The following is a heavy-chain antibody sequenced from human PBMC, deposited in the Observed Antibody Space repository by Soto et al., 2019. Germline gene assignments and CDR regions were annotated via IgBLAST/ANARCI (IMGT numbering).Heavy chain of an antibody. D-gene: IGHD2-8*01. CDR1: GFTFSDHY. CDR3: VRGFCTTYTCYFDF. V-gene: IGHV3-72*01. CDR2: SRNITRGYTT. Sequence: PGGSLRLSCAVSGFTFSDHYMDWVRQAPGKGLEWVGRSRNITRGYTTEYAASVQGRFIISRDDAKNTLFLQLNSLKTEDTAMYYCVRGFCTTYTCYFDFWGQGTLVTVSS. J-gene: IGHJ4*02.